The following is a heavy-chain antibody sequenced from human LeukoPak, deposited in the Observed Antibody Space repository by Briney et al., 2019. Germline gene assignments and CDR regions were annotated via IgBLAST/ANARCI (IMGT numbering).Heavy chain of an antibody. J-gene: IGHJ3*02. D-gene: IGHD4-11*01. V-gene: IGHV3-21*01. CDR2: ISSSSIYI. CDR3: ARGYSNYGYAFDI. Sequence: GGSLRLSCVASGFTFSSYSMNWVRQAPGKGLEWVSSISSSSIYIYYVDSVKGRFTISRDNAKNSLYLQMNSLRAEDTAVYYCARGYSNYGYAFDIWGQGTMVTVSS. CDR1: GFTFSSYS.